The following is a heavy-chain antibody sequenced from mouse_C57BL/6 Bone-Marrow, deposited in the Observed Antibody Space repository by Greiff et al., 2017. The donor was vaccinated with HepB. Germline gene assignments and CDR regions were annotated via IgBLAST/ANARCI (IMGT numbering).Heavy chain of an antibody. CDR2: INPNNGGT. Sequence: EVQLQQSGPELVKPGASVKIPCKASGYTFTDYNMDWVKQSHGKSLEWIGDINPNNGGTIYNEKFKGKATLTVDNSSSTAYMELRSLTSEGTAVYYCAGWDYYGSSDGGAMDYWGQGTSVTVSS. J-gene: IGHJ4*01. CDR1: GYTFTDYN. CDR3: AGWDYYGSSDGGAMDY. V-gene: IGHV1-18*01. D-gene: IGHD1-1*01.